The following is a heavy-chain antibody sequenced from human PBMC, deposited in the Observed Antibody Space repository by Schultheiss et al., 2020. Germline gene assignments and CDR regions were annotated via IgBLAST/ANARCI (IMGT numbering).Heavy chain of an antibody. CDR1: GGSFSGYY. CDR3: ASPEKYYMDV. V-gene: IGHV4-34*01. Sequence: SETLSLTCAVYGGSFSGYYWSWIRQPPGKGLEWIGEINHSGSTNYNPSLKSRVTISVDTSKNQFSLKLSSVTAADTAVYYCASPEKYYMDVWGKGTTVTVSS. CDR2: INHSGST. J-gene: IGHJ6*03.